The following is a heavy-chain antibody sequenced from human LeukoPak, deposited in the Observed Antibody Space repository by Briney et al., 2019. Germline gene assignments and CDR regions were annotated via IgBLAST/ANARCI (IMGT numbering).Heavy chain of an antibody. CDR1: GFSVTTNY. Sequence: PGGSLRLSCAASGFSVTTNYMTWVRQAPGKGPEWVSVIYADGGTYYADSVKGRFTMSRDSSRNTPYLQMNNLRVDDTAIYYCGRNLYRTGWKNYLDSWGQGTLVTVSS. D-gene: IGHD6-19*01. CDR2: IYADGGT. CDR3: GRNLYRTGWKNYLDS. V-gene: IGHV3-53*01. J-gene: IGHJ4*02.